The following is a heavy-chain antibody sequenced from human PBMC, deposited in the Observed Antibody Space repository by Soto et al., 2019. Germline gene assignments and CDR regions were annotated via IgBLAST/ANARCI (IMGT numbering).Heavy chain of an antibody. CDR2: ISGSGGST. CDR1: GFTFSSYA. D-gene: IGHD6-6*01. V-gene: IGHV3-23*01. CDR3: AKVRSSSSYYCYYYMDV. J-gene: IGHJ6*03. Sequence: GGSLRLSCAASGFTFSSYAMSWVRQAPGKGLEWVSAISGSGGSTYYADSVKGRFTISRDNSKNTLYLQMNSLRAEDTAVYYCAKVRSSSSYYCYYYMDVWGKGTTVTVSS.